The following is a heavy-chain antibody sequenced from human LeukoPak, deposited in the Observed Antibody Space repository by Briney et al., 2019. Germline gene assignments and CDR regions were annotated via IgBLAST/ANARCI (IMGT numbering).Heavy chain of an antibody. D-gene: IGHD6-19*01. Sequence: GGSLRLSCAASGFTFSSYAMSWVRQAPGKGLEWVSAISGGGGSTYYADSVKGRFTISRDNSKNTLYLQMNSLRAEDTAVYYCAKAGRASRSYSSGRYYFDYWGQGTLVTVSS. J-gene: IGHJ4*02. CDR1: GFTFSSYA. CDR3: AKAGRASRSYSSGRYYFDY. V-gene: IGHV3-23*01. CDR2: ISGGGGST.